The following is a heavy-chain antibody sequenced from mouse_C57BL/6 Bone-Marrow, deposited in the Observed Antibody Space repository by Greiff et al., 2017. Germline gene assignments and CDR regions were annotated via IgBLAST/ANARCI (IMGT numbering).Heavy chain of an antibody. J-gene: IGHJ4*01. V-gene: IGHV1-82*01. CDR2: IYPGDGDT. CDR3: ANYSNYPYAMDY. Sequence: QVQLQQSGPELVKPGASVKISCKASGYAFSSSWMNWVKQRPGKGLEWIGRIYPGDGDTNYNGKFKGKATLTADKSSSTAYMQLSSLTSEDSAVCFCANYSNYPYAMDYWGQGTSVTVSS. CDR1: GYAFSSSW. D-gene: IGHD2-5*01.